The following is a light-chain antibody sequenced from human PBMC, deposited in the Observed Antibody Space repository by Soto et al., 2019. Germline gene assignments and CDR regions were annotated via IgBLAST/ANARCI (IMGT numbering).Light chain of an antibody. Sequence: EIVLTQSPGTLSLSPGERATLSCRASQSVSSSYLAWYQQKPGQAPRLLIYDASNRASGIPARFSGSGSGTDFTLTISSLGPEDFAVYYCQQRSNWPPVTSGGGTKVDIK. CDR2: DAS. CDR3: QQRSNWPPVT. V-gene: IGKV3D-20*02. J-gene: IGKJ4*01. CDR1: QSVSSSY.